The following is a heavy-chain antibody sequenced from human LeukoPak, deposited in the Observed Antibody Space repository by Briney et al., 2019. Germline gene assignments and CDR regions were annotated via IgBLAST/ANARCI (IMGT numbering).Heavy chain of an antibody. V-gene: IGHV3-30*18. D-gene: IGHD3-22*01. J-gene: IGHJ4*02. CDR3: AKEVSLYYHDSSGYLDY. Sequence: GGSLRLSCAASGFTFSSYGMHWVRQAPGKGLEWVAVISYDGSNKYYADSVKGRFTISRDNSKNTLYLQMNSLRAEDTAVYYCAKEVSLYYHDSSGYLDYWGQGTLVTVSS. CDR2: ISYDGSNK. CDR1: GFTFSSYG.